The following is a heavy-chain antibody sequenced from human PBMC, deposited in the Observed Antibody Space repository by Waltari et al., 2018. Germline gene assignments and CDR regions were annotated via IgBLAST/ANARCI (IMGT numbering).Heavy chain of an antibody. J-gene: IGHJ4*02. CDR2: IIPILGIA. D-gene: IGHD4-17*01. CDR3: AREGALYGGNLYYFDY. V-gene: IGHV1-69*08. CDR1: GGTFSSYT. Sequence: QVQLVQSGAEVKKPGSSVKVSCKASGGTFSSYTISWVRQAPGQGLEWMGRIIPILGIANYAQKFQGRVTITADKSTSTAYMELSSLRSEDTAVYYCAREGALYGGNLYYFDYWGQGTLVTVSS.